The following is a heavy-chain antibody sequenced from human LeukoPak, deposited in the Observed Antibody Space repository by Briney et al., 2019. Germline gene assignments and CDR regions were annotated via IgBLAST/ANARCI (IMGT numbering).Heavy chain of an antibody. D-gene: IGHD7-27*01. CDR2: IGTTDDT. CDR3: AKSRIVDHWGYFDY. V-gene: IGHV3-23*01. J-gene: IGHJ4*02. Sequence: GDSLRLSCVASGFPFGRYPMTWVRQSPVKGLEWVSTIGTTDDTYYADSVKGRFTISRDNYKDTLYLQMHSLGAEDTAIYYCAKSRIVDHWGYFDYWGQGTLVNVSS. CDR1: GFPFGRYP.